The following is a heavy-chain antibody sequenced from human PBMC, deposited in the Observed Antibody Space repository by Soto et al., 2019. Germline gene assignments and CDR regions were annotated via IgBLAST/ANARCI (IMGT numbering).Heavy chain of an antibody. CDR3: EVTTGY. V-gene: IGHV1-8*01. CDR2: VSRGNGNA. D-gene: IGHD2-21*02. Sequence: QVQVVQSRAEVKKPGASVKVSCKTSGYTFTDYDINWVRQATGQGLEWMGWVSRGNGNAGYAPQFQGRVTMTSDTSISTVYMELSSLTSEDTAVYFCEVTTGYWGQGTMVTVSS. CDR1: GYTFTDYD. J-gene: IGHJ4*02.